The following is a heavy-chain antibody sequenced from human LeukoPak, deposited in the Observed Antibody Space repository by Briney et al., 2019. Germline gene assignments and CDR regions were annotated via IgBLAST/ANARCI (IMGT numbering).Heavy chain of an antibody. V-gene: IGHV4-59*01. Sequence: SETLSLACTVSGDSISSYCWSWIRQPTGKGLEWIGYISYSGDTNYNPSLKGRVTMSVDTSKKQFSLTLSSVTAADTAVYYCARLVGVRLPAVVWGQGTTVTVSS. CDR1: GDSISSYC. CDR3: ARLVGVRLPAVV. J-gene: IGHJ6*02. CDR2: ISYSGDT. D-gene: IGHD1-26*01.